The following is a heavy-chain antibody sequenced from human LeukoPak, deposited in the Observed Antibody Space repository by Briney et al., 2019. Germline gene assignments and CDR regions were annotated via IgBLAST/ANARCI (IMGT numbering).Heavy chain of an antibody. D-gene: IGHD4-17*01. Sequence: LGASVKVSCKASGYTFTGYYMHWVRQAPGQGLEWMGWINPNSGGTNYAQKFQGRVTMTRDTSISTAYMELSRLRSDDTAVYYCATPHVGDYGDYTDSDAFDIWGQGTMVTVSS. V-gene: IGHV1-2*03. CDR1: GYTFTGYY. J-gene: IGHJ3*02. CDR2: INPNSGGT. CDR3: ATPHVGDYGDYTDSDAFDI.